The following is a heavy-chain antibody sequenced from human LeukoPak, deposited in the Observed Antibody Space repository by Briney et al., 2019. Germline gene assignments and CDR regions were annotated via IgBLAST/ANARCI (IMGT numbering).Heavy chain of an antibody. CDR1: GFTVSSNY. Sequence: GGSLRLSCAASGFTVSSNYMSWVRQAPGKGLEWVSVIYSGGSTYYADSVKGRFTISRHNSKNTLYLQMNSLRAEDTAVYYCAQDYYESSGFFEIGQYFQHWGQGTLVTVSA. J-gene: IGHJ1*01. V-gene: IGHV3-53*01. CDR2: IYSGGST. D-gene: IGHD3-22*01. CDR3: AQDYYESSGFFEIGQYFQH.